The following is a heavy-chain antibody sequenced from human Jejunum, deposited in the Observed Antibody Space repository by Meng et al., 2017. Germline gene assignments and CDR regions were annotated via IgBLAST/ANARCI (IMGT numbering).Heavy chain of an antibody. J-gene: IGHJ4*02. Sequence: ASVKVSCKASGYTFTDYYIHWARQAPGQGLEWMGWVISKNGGTSYAQEFQGRVTMTRDTSISTAYMELSSLTSDDTALYYCARDVTGDGIVYYGFWGQGTLVTVSS. CDR3: ARDVTGDGIVYYGF. D-gene: IGHD7-27*01. CDR1: GYTFTDYY. V-gene: IGHV1-2*02. CDR2: VISKNGGT.